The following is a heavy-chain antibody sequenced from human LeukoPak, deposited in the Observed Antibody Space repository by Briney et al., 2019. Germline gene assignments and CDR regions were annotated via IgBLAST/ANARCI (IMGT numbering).Heavy chain of an antibody. CDR2: IRYDGGNK. D-gene: IGHD3-10*01. CDR1: GFTFSSYG. J-gene: IGHJ4*02. CDR3: ARSTMVRGVRYFDY. V-gene: IGHV3-30*02. Sequence: PGGSLRLSCAASGFTFSSYGMHWVRQAPGKGLEWVAFIRYDGGNKYYADSVKGRFTISRDNSKNTLYLQMNSLRAEDTAVYYCARSTMVRGVRYFDYWGQGTLVTVSS.